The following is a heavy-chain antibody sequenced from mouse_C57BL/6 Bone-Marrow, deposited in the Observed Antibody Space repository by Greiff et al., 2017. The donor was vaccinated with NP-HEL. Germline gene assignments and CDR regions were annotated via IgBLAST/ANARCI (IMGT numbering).Heavy chain of an antibody. CDR2: IWRGGST. CDR1: GFSLTSYG. CDR3: AKSGAYCFDY. V-gene: IGHV2-5*01. J-gene: IGHJ2*01. Sequence: VQLQESGPGLVQPSQSLSITCTVSGFSLTSYGVHWVRQSPGKGLEWLGVIWRGGSTDYNAAFMSRLSITKNNSKSQVFFKMNSLQANDTAIYSCAKSGAYCFDYWGQGTTLTVSS.